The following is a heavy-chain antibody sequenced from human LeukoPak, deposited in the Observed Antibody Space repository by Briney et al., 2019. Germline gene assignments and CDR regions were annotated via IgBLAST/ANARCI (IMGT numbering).Heavy chain of an antibody. Sequence: GGSLRLSCAASGFTFSSYEMNWVRQAPGKGLEWVSYISSSGSTICYADSVKGRFTISRDNAKNSLYLQMNSLRAEDTAVYYCASRRSGDYVHYWDQGTLVTVSS. CDR2: ISSSGSTI. CDR1: GFTFSSYE. D-gene: IGHD4-17*01. J-gene: IGHJ4*02. CDR3: ASRRSGDYVHY. V-gene: IGHV3-48*03.